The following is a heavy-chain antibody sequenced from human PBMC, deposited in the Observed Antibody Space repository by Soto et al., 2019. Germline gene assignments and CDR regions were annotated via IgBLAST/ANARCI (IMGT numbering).Heavy chain of an antibody. CDR3: AREDFGVLDY. D-gene: IGHD3-16*01. CDR2: IYSGGST. V-gene: IGHV3-53*04. Sequence: GGSLRLSCAASGFTVSSNYMSWVRQAPGKGLEWVSVIYSGGSTYYADSVKSRFTISRHNSKNTLYLQMNSLRAEDTGVYYCAREDFGVLDYWGQGTLVTVSS. J-gene: IGHJ4*02. CDR1: GFTVSSNY.